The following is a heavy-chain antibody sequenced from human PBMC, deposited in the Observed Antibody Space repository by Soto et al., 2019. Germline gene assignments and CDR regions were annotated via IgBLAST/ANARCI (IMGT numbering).Heavy chain of an antibody. Sequence: ASVKVSCKASGYTFTDYYMHWVRQAPGQGLEWMGWINPNSGGTNYAQKFQGRVTMTRDTSISTAYMELSRLRSGDTAVYYCARSRGSSSWYSFDAFDIWGQGTMVT. CDR3: ARSRGSSSWYSFDAFDI. CDR1: GYTFTDYY. D-gene: IGHD6-13*01. J-gene: IGHJ3*02. CDR2: INPNSGGT. V-gene: IGHV1-2*02.